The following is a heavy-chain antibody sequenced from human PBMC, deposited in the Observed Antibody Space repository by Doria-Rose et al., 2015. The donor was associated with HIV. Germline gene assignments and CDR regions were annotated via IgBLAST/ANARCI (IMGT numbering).Heavy chain of an antibody. CDR1: GFSFESYA. D-gene: IGHD3-10*01. CDR3: AKAPIIGPKYYLYMDV. J-gene: IGHJ6*03. V-gene: IGHV3-9*01. Sequence: EVQLLESGGGLVQPGRSLRLSCVGSGFSFESYAMHWVRLAPGKGLEWVAGISWDSGAKGNADSVEVRFTISRDNAKKSVYLEMRSLRPEDTAFYYCAKAPIIGPKYYLYMDVWGKGTSVTVSS. CDR2: ISWDSGAK.